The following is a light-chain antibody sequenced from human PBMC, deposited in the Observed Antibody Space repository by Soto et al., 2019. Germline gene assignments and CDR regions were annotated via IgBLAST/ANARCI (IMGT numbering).Light chain of an antibody. CDR1: QSLGSNS. CDR3: QQYGNSPIT. Sequence: ETVLTQSPGTLSLSPGEIATLSCRASQSLGSNSLVWYQQKPGQPPRLLISGVSNRATDIPDRFSGSGSGTDFTLTITRLESEDFAVYACQQYGNSPITFGQGTRLEIK. V-gene: IGKV3-20*01. CDR2: GVS. J-gene: IGKJ5*01.